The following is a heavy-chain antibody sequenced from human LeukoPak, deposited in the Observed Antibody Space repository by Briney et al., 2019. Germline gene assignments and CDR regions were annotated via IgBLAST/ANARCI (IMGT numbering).Heavy chain of an antibody. Sequence: SETLSLTCTVSGGSISSYYWSWIRQPPGKGLEWIGYIYYSGSTNYNPSLKSRVTISVGTSKNQFSLKLSSVTAADTAVYYCARLWYSSGPDYWGQGTLVTVSS. D-gene: IGHD6-19*01. V-gene: IGHV4-59*08. CDR1: GGSISSYY. CDR3: ARLWYSSGPDY. CDR2: IYYSGST. J-gene: IGHJ4*02.